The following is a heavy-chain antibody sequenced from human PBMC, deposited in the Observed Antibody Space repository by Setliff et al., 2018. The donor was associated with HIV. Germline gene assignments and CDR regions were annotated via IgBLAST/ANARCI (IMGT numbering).Heavy chain of an antibody. D-gene: IGHD5-12*01. CDR2: LYYSGST. Sequence: SETLSLTCIVSGASIRSYYWAWIRQPPGRGFQYLGHLYYSGSTNYNPSLKSRITMSMDTSKNQFSLQLSSVTAADTAVYYCARIPWVATLWGGAFDLWGHGTMVTVSS. J-gene: IGHJ3*01. CDR3: ARIPWVATLWGGAFDL. CDR1: GASIRSYY. V-gene: IGHV4-59*01.